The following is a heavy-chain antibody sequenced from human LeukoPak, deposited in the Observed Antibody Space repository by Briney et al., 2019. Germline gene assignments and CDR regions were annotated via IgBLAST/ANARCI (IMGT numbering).Heavy chain of an antibody. J-gene: IGHJ4*02. Sequence: SETLSLTCTVSGGSITSYYWTYIRQPAGKGLGWIGRIHTSGSTNYNPSLKSRVTMSVDTSKNQFSLNLSTVTAADTAMYYCAREFSGTSIAARVFDYWGQGTLVTVSS. D-gene: IGHD6-6*01. CDR1: GGSITSYY. CDR3: AREFSGTSIAARVFDY. CDR2: IHTSGST. V-gene: IGHV4-4*07.